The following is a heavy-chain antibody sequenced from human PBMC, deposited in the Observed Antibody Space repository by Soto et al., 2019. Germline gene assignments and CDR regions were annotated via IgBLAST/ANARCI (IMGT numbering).Heavy chain of an antibody. D-gene: IGHD2-21*02. Sequence: QVQLVESGGGLVKPGGSLRLSCAASGFSFSDYYMTWFRQAPGKGLEWVSYISSRGSSIYYVGSVRGRFTISRDSTKNTLFLQMNSLIVEDTAVYFCARSLFLGGVFYVGRGDGAFDLWGPGTVVTVSS. V-gene: IGHV3-11*01. CDR3: ARSLFLGGVFYVGRGDGAFDL. CDR1: GFSFSDYY. J-gene: IGHJ3*01. CDR2: ISSRGSSI.